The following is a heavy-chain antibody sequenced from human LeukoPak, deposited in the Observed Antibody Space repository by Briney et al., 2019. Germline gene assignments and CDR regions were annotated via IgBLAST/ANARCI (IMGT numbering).Heavy chain of an antibody. CDR1: GYLFTTYT. D-gene: IGHD1-26*01. J-gene: IGHJ5*02. CDR2: MSPHSGDT. CDR3: ATLRSKKGGSYFDP. V-gene: IGHV1-8*01. Sequence: ASVKVSCKASGYLFTTYTFNWVRQAPGQGPEWMGWMSPHSGDTGYAQKFQGRVTMTRNTSINTAYMELSSLRSEDTAVYYCATLRSKKGGSYFDPWGQGTLVTVSS.